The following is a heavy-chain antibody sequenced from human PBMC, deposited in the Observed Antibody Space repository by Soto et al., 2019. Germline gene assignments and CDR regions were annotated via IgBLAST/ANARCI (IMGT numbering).Heavy chain of an antibody. Sequence: AQSLSLTSASSGCSFSNYGYFWSWIRQPPGSGLEWIGHIYNSGSTYSNPSLKSRLTISVDTSKNQFSLKLSSVTAADTAVYYCARGPSGDKVDYWGQG. J-gene: IGHJ4*02. V-gene: IGHV4-30-4*01. CDR1: GCSFSNYGYF. CDR2: IYNSGST. D-gene: IGHD1-26*01. CDR3: ARGPSGDKVDY.